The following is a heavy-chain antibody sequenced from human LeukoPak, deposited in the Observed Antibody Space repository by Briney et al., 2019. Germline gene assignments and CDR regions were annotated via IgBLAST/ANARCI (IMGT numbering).Heavy chain of an antibody. CDR1: GFAFSSYA. D-gene: IGHD3-22*01. J-gene: IGHJ4*02. CDR2: IIGSGSAT. CDR3: AKDPRSSGYYRY. V-gene: IGHV3-23*01. Sequence: AGGSLRLSCAASGFAFSSYAMSWVRQAPGKGLEWVSAIIGSGSATYYADSVKGRFTISRDNSKNTLYLQMNSLRAEDTAVYYCAKDPRSSGYYRYWGQGTLVTVSS.